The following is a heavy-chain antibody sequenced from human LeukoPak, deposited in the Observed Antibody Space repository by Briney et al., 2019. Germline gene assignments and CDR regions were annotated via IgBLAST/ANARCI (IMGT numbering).Heavy chain of an antibody. CDR3: ARMHGDPRGDAFDI. Sequence: SETLSLTCAVYGGSFSGYYWSWIRQPPGKGLEWIGEINHSGSTNYNPSLKSRVTISVDTSKNQFSLKLSSVTAADTAVYYCARMHGDPRGDAFDIWGQGTMVTVSS. V-gene: IGHV4-34*01. D-gene: IGHD4-17*01. CDR1: GGSFSGYY. CDR2: INHSGST. J-gene: IGHJ3*02.